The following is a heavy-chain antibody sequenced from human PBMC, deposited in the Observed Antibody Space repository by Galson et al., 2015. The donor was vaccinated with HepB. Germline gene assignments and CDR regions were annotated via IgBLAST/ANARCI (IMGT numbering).Heavy chain of an antibody. CDR3: AKDPPPSPTYYYGSGSYSDAFDI. J-gene: IGHJ3*02. V-gene: IGHV3-23*01. CDR2: ISGSGGST. CDR1: GFTFSSYA. Sequence: SLRLSCAASGFTFSSYAMSWVRQAPGKGLEWVSAISGSGGSTYYADSVKGRFTISRDNSKNTLYLQMNSLRAEDTVVYYCAKDPPPSPTYYYGSGSYSDAFDIWGQGTMVTVSS. D-gene: IGHD3-10*01.